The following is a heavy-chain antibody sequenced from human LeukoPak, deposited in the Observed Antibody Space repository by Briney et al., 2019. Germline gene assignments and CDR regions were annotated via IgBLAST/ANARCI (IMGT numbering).Heavy chain of an antibody. V-gene: IGHV4-61*02. CDR2: ICTSGST. CDR3: ARAITMIGGFDY. Sequence: SETLSLTCTVSGGSISSGSYYWSWIRQPAGKGLEWIGRICTSGSTNYNPSLKSRVTISVDTSKNQFSLKLSSVTAADTAVYYCARAITMIGGFDYWGQGTLVTVSS. J-gene: IGHJ4*02. D-gene: IGHD3-10*02. CDR1: GGSISSGSYY.